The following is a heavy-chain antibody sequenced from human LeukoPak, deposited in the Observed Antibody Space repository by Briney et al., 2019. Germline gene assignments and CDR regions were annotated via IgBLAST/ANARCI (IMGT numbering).Heavy chain of an antibody. CDR1: GFTFSSYW. CDR3: ARGGGLDV. Sequence: GGSLRLSCAASGFTFSSYWMNWARQAPGKGLEWVSSINHNGNVNYYVDSVKGRFTISRDNAKNSLYLQMSNLRAEDTAVYFCARGGGLDVWGQGATVTVSS. V-gene: IGHV3-7*03. J-gene: IGHJ6*02. CDR2: INHNGNVN. D-gene: IGHD3-16*01.